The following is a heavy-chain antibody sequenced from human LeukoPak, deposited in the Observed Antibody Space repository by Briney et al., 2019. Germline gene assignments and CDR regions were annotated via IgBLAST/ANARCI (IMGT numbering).Heavy chain of an antibody. D-gene: IGHD4-17*01. CDR2: ISYDGSNK. Sequence: GRSLRLSCAASGFTFSSYAMHWVRQAPGKGLEWVAVISYDGSNKYYADSVKGRFTISRDNSKNTLYLQMNSLRAEDTAEYYCARGNDYGDYLDYWGQGTLVTVSS. CDR3: ARGNDYGDYLDY. J-gene: IGHJ4*02. V-gene: IGHV3-30-3*01. CDR1: GFTFSSYA.